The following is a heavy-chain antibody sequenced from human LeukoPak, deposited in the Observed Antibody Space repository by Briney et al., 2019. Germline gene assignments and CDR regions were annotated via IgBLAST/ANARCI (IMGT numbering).Heavy chain of an antibody. V-gene: IGHV4-34*01. CDR3: ARGRSGWFDP. Sequence: SETLSLTCAVYGGSFSAYYWTWIRQPPGKGLEWIGEINHSGYTNYNPSLKSRVTISVDTSKNQFSLKLSSVTAADTAVYYCARGRSGWFDPWGQGTLVTVSS. CDR1: GGSFSAYY. J-gene: IGHJ5*02. CDR2: INHSGYT.